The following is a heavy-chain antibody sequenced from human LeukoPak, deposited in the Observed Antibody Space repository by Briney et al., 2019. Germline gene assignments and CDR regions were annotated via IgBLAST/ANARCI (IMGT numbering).Heavy chain of an antibody. J-gene: IGHJ6*04. Sequence: GGSLRLSCAASGFTFSSYWMSWVRQAPGKGLEWVANIKQDGSEKYYVDSVKGRFTISRDNAKNSLYLQMNSLRAEDTAVYYCARDFGPSSGWYLGGMDVWGKGTTVTVSS. CDR1: GFTFSSYW. V-gene: IGHV3-7*03. CDR2: IKQDGSEK. D-gene: IGHD6-13*01. CDR3: ARDFGPSSGWYLGGMDV.